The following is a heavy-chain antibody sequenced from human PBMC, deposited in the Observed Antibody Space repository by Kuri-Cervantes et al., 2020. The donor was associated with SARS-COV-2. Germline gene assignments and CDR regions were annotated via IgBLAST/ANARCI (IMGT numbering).Heavy chain of an antibody. J-gene: IGHJ4*02. V-gene: IGHV3-53*01. CDR3: ARSIIAVAGFGGRDY. CDR2: IYSGGST. CDR1: GFTVSSNY. Sequence: GGSLRLSCAASGFTVSSNYMGWVRQAPGKGLEWVSVIYSGGSTYYADSVKGRFTISRDNSKNTLYLQMNSLRAEDTAVYYCARSIIAVAGFGGRDYWGQGTLVTVSS. D-gene: IGHD6-19*01.